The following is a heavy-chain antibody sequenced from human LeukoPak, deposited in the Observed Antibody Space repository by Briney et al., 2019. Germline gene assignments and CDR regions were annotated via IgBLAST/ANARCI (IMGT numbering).Heavy chain of an antibody. D-gene: IGHD2-15*01. J-gene: IGHJ6*02. CDR2: ISGSGGST. V-gene: IGHV3-23*01. Sequence: GGSLRLSCAASGFTFSSYAMSWVRQAPGKGLEWVSAISGSGGSTYYADSVKGRFTISRDNSKNTLYLQMSSLRAEDTAVYYCAKTDCSGGSCYFIYYYYGMDVWGQGTTVTVSS. CDR3: AKTDCSGGSCYFIYYYYGMDV. CDR1: GFTFSSYA.